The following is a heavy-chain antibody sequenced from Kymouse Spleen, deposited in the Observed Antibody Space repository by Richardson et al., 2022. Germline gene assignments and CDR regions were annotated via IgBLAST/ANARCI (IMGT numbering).Heavy chain of an antibody. Sequence: EVQLVESGGGLVQPGGSLRLSCAASGFTFSSYWMHWVRQAPGKGLVWVSRINSDGSSTSYADSVKGRFTISRDNAKNTLYLQMNSLRAEDTAVYYCARDIGVRGVRGYFDYWGQGTLVTVSS. D-gene: IGHD3-10*01. CDR2: INSDGSST. CDR3: ARDIGVRGVRGYFDY. J-gene: IGHJ4*02. CDR1: GFTFSSYW. V-gene: IGHV3-74*01.